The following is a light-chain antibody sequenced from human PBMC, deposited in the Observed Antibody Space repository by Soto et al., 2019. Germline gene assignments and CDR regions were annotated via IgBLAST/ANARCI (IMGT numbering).Light chain of an antibody. CDR1: QSVSTN. CDR2: GAS. CDR3: QQYNEWPLT. J-gene: IGKJ4*01. Sequence: ETVMTQSPATLSVSPGDRATLSCGASQSVSTNLAWYQQKPGQVPRLLIYGASTRASDIPARFSGSGSGTEFTLTISSLQSEDFAVYYCQQYNEWPLTFGGGTKVEIE. V-gene: IGKV3-15*01.